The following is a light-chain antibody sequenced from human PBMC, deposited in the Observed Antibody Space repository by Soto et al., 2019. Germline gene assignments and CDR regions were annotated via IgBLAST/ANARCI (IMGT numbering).Light chain of an antibody. CDR3: QKYNNWPPA. J-gene: IGKJ1*01. CDR1: QSVSTN. Sequence: EIVMTQSPATLSVSPGERATLSCRASQSVSTNLAWYQQKPGQAPRLLIYGAYTRATGIPARFSGSGSGAEFTLSISSLRSEEVARYYCQKYNNWPPAFGQGTRWIS. CDR2: GAY. V-gene: IGKV3-15*01.